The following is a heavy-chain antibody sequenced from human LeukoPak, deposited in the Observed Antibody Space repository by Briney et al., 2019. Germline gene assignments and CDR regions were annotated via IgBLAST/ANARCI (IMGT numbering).Heavy chain of an antibody. Sequence: PSESLSLTCTVSGGSISSSSYYWGWIRQPPGNGLEWIGSIYYSGSTYYNPSLKSRVTISVDTSKNQFSLKLSSVTAADTAVYYCARQGPRLFHYDSSGYHAFDIWGQGTMVTVSS. D-gene: IGHD3-22*01. J-gene: IGHJ3*02. CDR3: ARQGPRLFHYDSSGYHAFDI. CDR2: IYYSGST. V-gene: IGHV4-39*01. CDR1: GGSISSSSYY.